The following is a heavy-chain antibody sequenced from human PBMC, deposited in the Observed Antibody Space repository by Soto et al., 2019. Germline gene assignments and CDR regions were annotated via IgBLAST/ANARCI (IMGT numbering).Heavy chain of an antibody. CDR3: ARDDYPYYDDSSGYHFDY. CDR1: GSTFVTNN. V-gene: IGHV3-48*01. CDR2: ISDISSTI. Sequence: EVQLVESGGGLEHPGGSLRLSCPASGSTFVTNNITWVRQAPGKGWGWVSYISDISSTIHYADSVKGRFTISRDNAKNSLYLQMNSLRAEDTAVYYCARDDYPYYDDSSGYHFDYWGQGALVTVSS. D-gene: IGHD3-22*01. J-gene: IGHJ4*02.